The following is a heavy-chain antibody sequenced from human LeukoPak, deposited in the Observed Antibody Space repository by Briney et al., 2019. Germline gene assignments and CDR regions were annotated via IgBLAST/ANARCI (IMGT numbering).Heavy chain of an antibody. V-gene: IGHV3-53*01. Sequence: GGSLRLSCAASGFTVSSNYMSWVRQAPGKGLEWVSIIYSDGSTYYADSVKGRFTISRDNSKNTLYLQMNSLRAEDTAVYYCARDRDWGCSYCSYWGQGTLVTVSS. CDR3: ARDRDWGCSYCSY. J-gene: IGHJ4*02. D-gene: IGHD7-27*01. CDR2: IYSDGST. CDR1: GFTVSSNY.